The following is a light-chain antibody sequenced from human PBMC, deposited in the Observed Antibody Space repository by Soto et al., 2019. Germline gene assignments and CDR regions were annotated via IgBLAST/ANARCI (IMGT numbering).Light chain of an antibody. CDR3: QSFDTSMTSLLV. Sequence: QSVLTQPPSVSGAPGQSVTISCTGSSSNIGAGYHVHWYHQLPGTAPKLLIYADTNRPSGVPDRFSGSKSGTSASLAITGLQPDDDADYYCQSFDTSMTSLLVFGTGTKLTVL. V-gene: IGLV1-40*01. CDR1: SSNIGAGYH. J-gene: IGLJ1*01. CDR2: ADT.